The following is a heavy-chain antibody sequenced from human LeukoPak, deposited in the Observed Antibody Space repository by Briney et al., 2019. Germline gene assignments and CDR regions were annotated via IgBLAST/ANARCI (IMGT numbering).Heavy chain of an antibody. Sequence: SETLSLTCTVSGGSISGYYWSWIRQPPGKGLEWTGYIYDSGSTNYNPSLKSRVTISVDTSKNQFSLKLSSVTAADTAVYFCARGGSGYDSFYYYGMDVWGQGTTVTVSS. CDR2: IYDSGST. J-gene: IGHJ6*02. D-gene: IGHD5-12*01. CDR3: ARGGSGYDSFYYYGMDV. V-gene: IGHV4-59*01. CDR1: GGSISGYY.